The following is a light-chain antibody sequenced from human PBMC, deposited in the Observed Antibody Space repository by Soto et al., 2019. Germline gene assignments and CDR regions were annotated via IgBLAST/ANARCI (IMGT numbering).Light chain of an antibody. CDR3: QSYDTSLSGGSV. J-gene: IGLJ1*01. CDR1: SSNIGAGFD. Sequence: QSALTQSPSVSGAPGQRVSISCTGTSSNIGAGFDVHWYQQLPATAPKLLIYGNNNRPSGVPDRFSGSKSGTSASLAITGLQAEDDADDYCQSYDTSLSGGSVFGTGTKVTVL. V-gene: IGLV1-40*01. CDR2: GNN.